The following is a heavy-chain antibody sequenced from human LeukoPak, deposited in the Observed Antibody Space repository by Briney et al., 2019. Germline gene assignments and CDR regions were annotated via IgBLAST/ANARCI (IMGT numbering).Heavy chain of an antibody. CDR3: AKDIIHDFWSGNSDY. J-gene: IGHJ4*02. D-gene: IGHD3-3*01. CDR2: ISGSGGST. V-gene: IGHV3-23*01. CDR1: GFTFSDYY. Sequence: GGSLRLSCAASGFTFSDYYMSWIRQAPGKGLEWVSAISGSGGSTYYADSVKGRFTISRDNSKNTLYLQMNSLRAEDTAVYYCAKDIIHDFWSGNSDYWGQGTLVTVSS.